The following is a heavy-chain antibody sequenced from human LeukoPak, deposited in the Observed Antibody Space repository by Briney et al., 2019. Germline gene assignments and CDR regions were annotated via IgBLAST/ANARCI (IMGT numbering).Heavy chain of an antibody. J-gene: IGHJ3*01. CDR2: ISGNGGST. CDR1: GFTFSSYG. CDR3: AKDQLYYYDSSGYT. Sequence: GGSLRLSCAASGFTFSSYGMSWVRQAPGKGLEWVSAISGNGGSTYYADSVKGRFTISRDNSKHTLFLQMNSLRAEDTAVYYCAKDQLYYYDSSGYTWGQGTMVTVSS. D-gene: IGHD3-22*01. V-gene: IGHV3-23*01.